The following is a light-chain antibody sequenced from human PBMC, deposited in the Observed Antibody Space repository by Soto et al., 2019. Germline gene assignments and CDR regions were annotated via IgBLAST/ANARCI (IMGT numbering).Light chain of an antibody. CDR3: QQYSSYWT. CDR2: KSS. V-gene: IGKV1-5*03. Sequence: ILMSQSPSSLSASVGDRVTITCRASQDLDKWLAWYQQKPGKAPNLLIYKSSTLREGVPSRLSGFGSGTEYILTIGDLQPDDFGTYYCQQYSSYWTFGQGTMVEIK. J-gene: IGKJ1*01. CDR1: QDLDKW.